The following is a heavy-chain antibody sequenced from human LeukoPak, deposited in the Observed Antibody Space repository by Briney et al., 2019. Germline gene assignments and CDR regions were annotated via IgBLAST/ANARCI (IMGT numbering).Heavy chain of an antibody. CDR1: GGSVSSSSY. Sequence: SETLSLTCTVSGGSVSSSSYWGWIRQPPGKGLEWIGSIYCSGSTYYSPSLKSRVTISLDPSKNQFSLKLSSLTAADTAIYYCASGYTAAGRRFDPWGQGTLVTVSS. J-gene: IGHJ5*02. CDR3: ASGYTAAGRRFDP. V-gene: IGHV4-39*01. D-gene: IGHD6-13*01. CDR2: IYCSGST.